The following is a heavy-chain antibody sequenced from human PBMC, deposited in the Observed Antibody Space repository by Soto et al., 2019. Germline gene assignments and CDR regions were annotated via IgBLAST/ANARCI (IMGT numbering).Heavy chain of an antibody. Sequence: QVQLVQSGAEVKKPGSSVKVSCKASGGKASGGTFSNYSINWVRQAPGQGLEWMGGIIPIFGTPNYAQKFQGRVTITADKFTSTAYMELSSIRSEDTAVYYCARDPDYGGNSGLGLVDYWGQGTLVTVSS. CDR2: IIPIFGTP. D-gene: IGHD4-17*01. J-gene: IGHJ4*02. CDR3: ARDPDYGGNSGLGLVDY. V-gene: IGHV1-69*06. CDR1: GGTFSNYS.